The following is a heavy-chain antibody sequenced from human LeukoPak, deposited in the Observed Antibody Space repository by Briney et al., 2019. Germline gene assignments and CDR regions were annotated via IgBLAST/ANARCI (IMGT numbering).Heavy chain of an antibody. CDR3: TRGDSGYDYFSDY. V-gene: IGHV4-31*03. D-gene: IGHD5-12*01. Sequence: SETLSLTCTVSGGSISSGGYYWSWIRQRPGKGLEWIGYIYYSGTTYYNPSLKSRVSISVDTSKNQFSLKLSSVTAADTAVYYCTRGDSGYDYFSDYRGQGTLVTVSS. CDR2: IYYSGTT. J-gene: IGHJ4*02. CDR1: GGSISSGGYY.